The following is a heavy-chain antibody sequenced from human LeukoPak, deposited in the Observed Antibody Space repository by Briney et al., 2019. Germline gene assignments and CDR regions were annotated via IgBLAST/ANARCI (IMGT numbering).Heavy chain of an antibody. Sequence: SSETLSLTCTVSGGSISSYYWSWIRQPAGKGLEWIGRIYTSGSTNYNPSLKSRVTMSVDTSNNQFSLKLRSVTAADTAVYYCARDRDYYDSSGYYWYFDLWGRGTLVTVSS. V-gene: IGHV4-4*07. CDR2: IYTSGST. CDR1: GGSISSYY. J-gene: IGHJ2*01. D-gene: IGHD3-22*01. CDR3: ARDRDYYDSSGYYWYFDL.